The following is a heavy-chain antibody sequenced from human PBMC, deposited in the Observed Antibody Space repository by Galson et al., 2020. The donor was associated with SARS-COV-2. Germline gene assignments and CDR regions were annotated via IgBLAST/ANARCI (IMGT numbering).Heavy chain of an antibody. V-gene: IGHV4-59*13. CDR3: ARSGGYVSYFDY. Sequence: SETLSLTCSVSGGSISSYYWSWIRQPPGKGLEWIAYIYYSGSTNYNPSLKSRVTISVDTSMNQFSLNLSSVTAADTAVYYCARSGGYVSYFDYWGQGILVTVSS. J-gene: IGHJ4*02. CDR2: IYYSGST. D-gene: IGHD5-12*01. CDR1: GGSISSYY.